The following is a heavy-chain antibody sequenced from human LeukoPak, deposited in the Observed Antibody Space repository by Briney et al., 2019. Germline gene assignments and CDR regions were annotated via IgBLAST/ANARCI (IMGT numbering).Heavy chain of an antibody. D-gene: IGHD2-8*02. J-gene: IGHJ6*03. Sequence: SETLSLTCTVSGGSISSYYWSWIRQPPGKGLEWIGEVDHSGDTNYNPSLKSRVTMSVDMSKNQFSLKLISVTAADTAVYYCARRYCSGSVCYHYYYYMDVWGEGTTVTVSS. CDR1: GGSISSYY. CDR3: ARRYCSGSVCYHYYYYMDV. V-gene: IGHV4-34*01. CDR2: VDHSGDT.